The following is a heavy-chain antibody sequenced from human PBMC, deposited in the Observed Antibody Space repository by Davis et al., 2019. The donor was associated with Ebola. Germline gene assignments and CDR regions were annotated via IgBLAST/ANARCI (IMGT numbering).Heavy chain of an antibody. CDR3: VRHSDY. J-gene: IGHJ4*02. Sequence: SETLSLTCAAYGGSFTGYYWSWIRQPPGKGLEWIGYIYYSGSTNYNPSLKSRVTISVDTSKSQFSLRLSSVTAADTAVYYCVRHSDYWGQGTLVTVSS. CDR1: GGSFTGYY. CDR2: IYYSGST. V-gene: IGHV4-59*08.